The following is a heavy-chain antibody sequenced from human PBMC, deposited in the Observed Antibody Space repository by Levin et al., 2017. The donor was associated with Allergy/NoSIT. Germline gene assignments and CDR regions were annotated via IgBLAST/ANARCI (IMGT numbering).Heavy chain of an antibody. J-gene: IGHJ4*02. V-gene: IGHV4-39*01. D-gene: IGHD3-10*01. CDR3: ARSFYYGSGRYYFDS. Sequence: PSETLSLTCTVSGGSISSSSYYWAWIRQPPGKGLEWIGSIYYDTATYYTPSLKGRVTISIDTSKNQFSLDLSSVTAADTAVYYCARSFYYGSGRYYFDSWGQGTLVTVSS. CDR2: IYYDTAT. CDR1: GGSISSSSYY.